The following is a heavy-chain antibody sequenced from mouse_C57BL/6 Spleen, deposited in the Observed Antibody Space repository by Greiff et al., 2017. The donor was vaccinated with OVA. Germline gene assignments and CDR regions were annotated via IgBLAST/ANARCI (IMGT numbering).Heavy chain of an antibody. D-gene: IGHD3-3*01. CDR1: GYTFTSYW. CDR3: ARWGQGRVYWYFDD. J-gene: IGHJ1*03. CDR2: IDPSDSYT. V-gene: IGHV1-69*01. Sequence: VQLQQPGAELVMPGASVKLSCKASGYTFTSYWMHWVKQRPGQGLEWIGEIDPSDSYTNYNQKFKGKSTLTVDKSSSTAYMQLSSLTSEDSAVYYCARWGQGRVYWYFDDWGTGTTVTVSS.